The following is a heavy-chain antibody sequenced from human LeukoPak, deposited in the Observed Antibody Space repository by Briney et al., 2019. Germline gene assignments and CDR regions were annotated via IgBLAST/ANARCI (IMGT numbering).Heavy chain of an antibody. V-gene: IGHV4-61*02. Sequence: SETLSLTCTVSGGSISSGSYYWSWIRQPAGKGLEWIGRIYTSGSTNYNPSLKSRVTMSVDTSKNQFSLKLSSVTAADTAVYYCAREVVVAQDAFDIWGQGTMVTVSS. CDR2: IYTSGST. CDR1: GGSISSGSYY. D-gene: IGHD2-21*01. CDR3: AREVVVAQDAFDI. J-gene: IGHJ3*02.